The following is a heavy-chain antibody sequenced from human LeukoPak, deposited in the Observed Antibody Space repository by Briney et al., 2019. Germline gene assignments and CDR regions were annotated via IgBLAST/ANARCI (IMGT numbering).Heavy chain of an antibody. D-gene: IGHD2-21*01. V-gene: IGHV3-23*01. CDR3: ASDSPYYGMDV. J-gene: IGHJ6*02. CDR1: GFTFTSYA. Sequence: GSLRLSCAASGFTFTSYAMNWVRQAPGKGLEWVSTISGSGSSTYYVDSVKGRFTISRDNSKNTLYLQMSGLRVEDTAVYHCASDSPYYGMDVWGQGTTVTVSS. CDR2: ISGSGSST.